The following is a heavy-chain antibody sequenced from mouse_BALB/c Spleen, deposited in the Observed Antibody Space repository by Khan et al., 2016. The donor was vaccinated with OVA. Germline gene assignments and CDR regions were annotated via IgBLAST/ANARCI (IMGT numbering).Heavy chain of an antibody. CDR2: VNPNTGGS. CDR1: GYSFTLYY. Sequence: EVQLQQSGPDLVKPGASVKISCKASGYSFTLYYMTWVKKSHGKSLEWIGRVNPNTGGSDYNQEFKGKAILTVDKSSNTDYMDLHSLTSEDSAVYYCARGYDFFAYWGQGTLVTVSA. D-gene: IGHD2-14*01. J-gene: IGHJ3*01. CDR3: ARGYDFFAY. V-gene: IGHV1-26*01.